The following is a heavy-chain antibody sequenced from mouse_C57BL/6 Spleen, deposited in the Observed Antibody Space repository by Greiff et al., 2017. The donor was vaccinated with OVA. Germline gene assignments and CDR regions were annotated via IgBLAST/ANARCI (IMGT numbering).Heavy chain of an antibody. CDR2: IYPGSGST. CDR3: ARKDYYGSSLED. Sequence: QVQLQQPGAELVKPGASVKMSCKASGYTFTSYWITWVKQRPGQGLEWIGDIYPGSGSTNYNEKFKSKATLTVDTSSSTAYMQLSSLTSEDSAVYYCARKDYYGSSLEDWGQGTTLTVSS. V-gene: IGHV1-55*01. D-gene: IGHD1-1*01. J-gene: IGHJ2*01. CDR1: GYTFTSYW.